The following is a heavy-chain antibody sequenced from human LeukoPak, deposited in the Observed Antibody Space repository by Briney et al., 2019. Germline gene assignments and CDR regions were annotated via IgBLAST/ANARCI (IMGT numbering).Heavy chain of an antibody. V-gene: IGHV3-23*01. J-gene: IGHJ4*02. CDR1: GFTFSSYA. Sequence: GGSLRLSCEASGFTFSSYAMSWVRQAPGKGLEWVSAISGSGGSTYYADSVKGRFTISRDNSKNTLYLQMNSLRAEDTAVYYCAKGGCSSTSCYSGDGGQGTLVTVSS. CDR3: AKGGCSSTSCYSGD. CDR2: ISGSGGST. D-gene: IGHD2-2*01.